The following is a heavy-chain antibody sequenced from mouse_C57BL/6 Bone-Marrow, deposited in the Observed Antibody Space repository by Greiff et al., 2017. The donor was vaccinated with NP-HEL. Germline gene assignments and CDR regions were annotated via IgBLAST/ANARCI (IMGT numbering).Heavy chain of an antibody. J-gene: IGHJ2*01. V-gene: IGHV1-22*01. CDR1: GYTFTDYN. CDR2: INPNNGGT. CDR3: ARCWDGPYFDY. Sequence: VQLKQSGPELVKPGASVKMSCKASGYTFTDYNMHWVKQSHGKSLEWIGYINPNNGGTSYNQKFKGKATLTVNKSSSTAYMELRSLTSEDSAVYYCARCWDGPYFDYWGQGTTLTVSS. D-gene: IGHD4-1*01.